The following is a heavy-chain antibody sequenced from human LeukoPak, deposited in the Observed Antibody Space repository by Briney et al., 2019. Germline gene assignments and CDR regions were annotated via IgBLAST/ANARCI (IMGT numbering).Heavy chain of an antibody. CDR2: ISSSSSYI. D-gene: IGHD3-10*01. Sequence: PGGSLRLSCAASGFTFSSYSMNWVRQAPGKGLQWVSSISSSSSYIYYADSVKGRFTISRDNAKNSLYLQMNSLRGEDTAVYYCARGDGATPSDAFDIWGQGTMVTVSP. CDR1: GFTFSSYS. CDR3: ARGDGATPSDAFDI. V-gene: IGHV3-21*01. J-gene: IGHJ3*02.